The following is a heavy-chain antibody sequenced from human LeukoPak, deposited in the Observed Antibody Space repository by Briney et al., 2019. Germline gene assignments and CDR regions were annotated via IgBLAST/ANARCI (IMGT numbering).Heavy chain of an antibody. V-gene: IGHV3-21*01. Sequence: GGSLRLSCAASGFTFSRYSMNWVRQAPGRGLEWVSSISTGSSYIYYADSMKGRFTISRDNAKNSLYLQMDSLRVEDTAVYYCARGLPNYYGMDVWGQGTTVTVSS. CDR2: ISTGSSYI. CDR1: GFTFSRYS. CDR3: ARGLPNYYGMDV. J-gene: IGHJ6*02.